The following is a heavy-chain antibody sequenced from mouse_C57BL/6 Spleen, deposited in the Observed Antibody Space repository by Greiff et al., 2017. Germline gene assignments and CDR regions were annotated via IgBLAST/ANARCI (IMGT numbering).Heavy chain of an antibody. V-gene: IGHV1-26*01. J-gene: IGHJ4*01. CDR3: ARLSLSLYAMDY. D-gene: IGHD6-5*01. Sequence: VQLQQSGPELVKPGASVKISCKASGYTFTDYYMNWVKQSHGKSLEWIGDINPNNGGTSYNQKFKGKATLTVEKSSSPAYMELRSLTSEDSAVYYCARLSLSLYAMDYWGQGTSVTVSS. CDR2: INPNNGGT. CDR1: GYTFTDYY.